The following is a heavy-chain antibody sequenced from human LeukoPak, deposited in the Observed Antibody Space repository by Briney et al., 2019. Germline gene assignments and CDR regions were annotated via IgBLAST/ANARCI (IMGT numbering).Heavy chain of an antibody. CDR3: ARVRAAMVSDY. J-gene: IGHJ4*02. Sequence: LSLTCTVSGGSISSGGYYWSWIRQAPGKGLEWVSYISSSGSTIYYADSVKGRFTISRDNAKNSLYLQMNSLRAEDTAVYYCARVRAAMVSDYWGQGTLVTVSS. V-gene: IGHV3-11*01. CDR2: ISSSGSTI. D-gene: IGHD5-18*01. CDR1: GGSISSGGYY.